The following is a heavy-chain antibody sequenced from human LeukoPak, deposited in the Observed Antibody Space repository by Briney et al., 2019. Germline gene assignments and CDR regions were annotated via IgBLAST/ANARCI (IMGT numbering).Heavy chain of an antibody. J-gene: IGHJ4*02. V-gene: IGHV3-74*01. CDR3: VWMSPPAS. CDR1: GFTFSSYW. Sequence: GGSLRLSCAASGFTFSSYWMHWVRHAPGKGLVWVSRIYCDGSTTYYADSVGGRFTISRDNAKNTLDLRMNSLRAEDTTVYDCVWMSPPASCGQGTLVTVSS. CDR2: IYCDGSTT. D-gene: IGHD3-3*01.